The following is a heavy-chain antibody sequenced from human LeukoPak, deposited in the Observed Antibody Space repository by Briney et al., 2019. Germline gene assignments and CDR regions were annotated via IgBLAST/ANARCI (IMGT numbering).Heavy chain of an antibody. CDR3: ARDYDILTGSFDY. CDR2: IYYSGST. D-gene: IGHD3-9*01. V-gene: IGHV4-39*07. CDR1: GGSISSSSYY. Sequence: SETLSLTCTVSGGSISSSSYYWGWIRQPPGKGLEWIGSIYYSGSTYYNPSLKSRVTISVDTSKSQFSLKLSSVTAADTAVYYCARDYDILTGSFDYWGQGTLVTVSS. J-gene: IGHJ4*02.